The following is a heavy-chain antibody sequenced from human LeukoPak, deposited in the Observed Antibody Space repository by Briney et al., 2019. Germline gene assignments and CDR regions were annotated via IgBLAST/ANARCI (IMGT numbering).Heavy chain of an antibody. CDR3: ARDHHYDSSGYYFAPFDY. CDR1: GGTFSSYA. V-gene: IGHV1-69*13. CDR2: IIPIFGTA. Sequence: ASVKVSCKASGGTFSSYAISWVRQAPGQGLEWMGGIIPIFGTANYAQKFQGRVTITADESTSTAYMELSSLRSEDTAVYYCARDHHYDSSGYYFAPFDYWGQGTLVTVSS. J-gene: IGHJ4*02. D-gene: IGHD3-22*01.